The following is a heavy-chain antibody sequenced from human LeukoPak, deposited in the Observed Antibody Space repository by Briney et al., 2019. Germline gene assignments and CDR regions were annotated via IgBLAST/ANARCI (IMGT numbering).Heavy chain of an antibody. CDR1: GGSISDNY. D-gene: IGHD3-10*01. J-gene: IGHJ6*02. Sequence: PSETLSLTCTVSGGSISDNYWSWIRQPAGKGLEWSGGISPSGSTNYNPSLKSRVTMSVDTSKNQFSLKMNSVTAADTAVYYCARDHAVRGLIVTGKHGLDVWGQGTTVTVSS. CDR3: ARDHAVRGLIVTGKHGLDV. V-gene: IGHV4-4*07. CDR2: ISPSGST.